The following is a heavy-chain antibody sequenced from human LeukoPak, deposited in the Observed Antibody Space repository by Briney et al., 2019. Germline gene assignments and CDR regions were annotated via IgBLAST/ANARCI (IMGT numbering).Heavy chain of an antibody. CDR2: IYHSGST. D-gene: IGHD3-3*01. CDR1: GASISSSNW. CDR3: AKNPPLYDFWSGYSPVDY. J-gene: IGHJ4*02. Sequence: KSSGTLSLTCAVSGASISSSNWWNWVRQPPGKGLEWIGEIYHSGSTNYNPSLKSRVTISVDKSKNQFSLKLSSVTAEDTAVYYCAKNPPLYDFWSGYSPVDYWGQGTLVTVSS. V-gene: IGHV4-4*02.